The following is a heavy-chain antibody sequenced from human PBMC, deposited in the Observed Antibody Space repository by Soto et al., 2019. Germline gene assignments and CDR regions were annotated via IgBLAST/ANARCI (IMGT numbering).Heavy chain of an antibody. CDR2: INHSGST. D-gene: IGHD3-3*01. CDR1: GGSFSGYY. CDR3: EGNTIFERLLP. V-gene: IGHV4-34*01. Sequence: PSETLSLTCAVFGGSFSGYYWSWIRQPPGKGLEWIGEINHSGSTNYNPSLKSRVTISVDTSKNQFSLKLSSVTAADTAVYYCEGNTIFERLLPWGQGTLVTVSS. J-gene: IGHJ5*02.